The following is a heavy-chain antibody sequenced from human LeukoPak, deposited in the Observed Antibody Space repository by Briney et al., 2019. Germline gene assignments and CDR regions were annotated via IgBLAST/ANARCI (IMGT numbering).Heavy chain of an antibody. J-gene: IGHJ4*02. Sequence: GASVKVSCKASGYTFTSYGISWVRQAPGQGLEWMGWISAYNGNTNYAQKFQGRVTMTRDTSISTAYMELSRLRSDDTAVYYCARTYGSGRIDYWGQGTLVTVSS. CDR1: GYTFTSYG. D-gene: IGHD3-10*01. V-gene: IGHV1-18*01. CDR2: ISAYNGNT. CDR3: ARTYGSGRIDY.